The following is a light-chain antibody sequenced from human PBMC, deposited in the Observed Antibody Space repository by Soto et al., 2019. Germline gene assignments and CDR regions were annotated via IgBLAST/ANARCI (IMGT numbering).Light chain of an antibody. CDR2: AAS. J-gene: IGKJ4*01. Sequence: DIQMTQSPSSLSASVGDRVTITCRASRSISSYLNWYQQKPGKAPKLLIYAASSLQSGVPSRFSGSGSGTEFTLTISSLQPEDFATYYCQQSYSTPPTFGGGTKVDI. CDR1: RSISSY. V-gene: IGKV1-39*01. CDR3: QQSYSTPPT.